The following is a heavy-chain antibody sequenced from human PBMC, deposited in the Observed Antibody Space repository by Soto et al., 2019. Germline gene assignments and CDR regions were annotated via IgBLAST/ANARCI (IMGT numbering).Heavy chain of an antibody. J-gene: IGHJ5*02. CDR2: IYYSGST. CDR3: ARYSSGYSNWFDP. D-gene: IGHD3-22*01. CDR1: GGSISSGDYY. V-gene: IGHV4-30-4*01. Sequence: LSLTCTVSGGSISSGDYYWSWIRQPPGKGLERIGYIYYSGSTYYNPSLKSRVTTSVDTSKNQFSLKLSSVTAADTAVYYCARYSSGYSNWFDPWGQGTLVTVSS.